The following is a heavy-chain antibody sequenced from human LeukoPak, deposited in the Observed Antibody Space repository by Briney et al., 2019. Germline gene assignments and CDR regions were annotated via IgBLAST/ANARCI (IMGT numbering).Heavy chain of an antibody. V-gene: IGHV3-30-3*01. CDR1: GFTFSSYA. Sequence: GRSLRLSCAASGFTFSSYAMHWVRQAPGKGLHWVAVISYDGTNKYYADSVKGRFTISRDNSKNTLYLQLNSLRPEDTALYHCARDGYCSSTGCSAYFFDSWGQGTLVTVSS. CDR2: ISYDGTNK. J-gene: IGHJ4*02. D-gene: IGHD2-2*03. CDR3: ARDGYCSSTGCSAYFFDS.